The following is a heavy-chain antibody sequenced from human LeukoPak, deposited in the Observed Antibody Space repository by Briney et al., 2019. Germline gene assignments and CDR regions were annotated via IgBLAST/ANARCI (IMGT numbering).Heavy chain of an antibody. CDR2: IDHTGIT. D-gene: IGHD3-10*01. CDR1: DDSITIYY. V-gene: IGHV4-59*12. Sequence: SETLSLTCTVSDDSITIYYWSWIRQPPGKGLEWIGYIDHTGITNYNPSLNSRVTISRDTSKNHFSLKLSSVTAADTAVYYCARDGDFVVRYFNYWGQGTLVTVSS. CDR3: ARDGDFVVRYFNY. J-gene: IGHJ4*02.